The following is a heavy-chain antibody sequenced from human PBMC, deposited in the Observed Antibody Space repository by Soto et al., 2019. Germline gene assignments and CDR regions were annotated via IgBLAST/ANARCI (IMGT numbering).Heavy chain of an antibody. CDR1: GFTFSTYA. Sequence: LRLSCAASGFTFSTYAMSWVRQAPGKGLEWVSTISGSGGNTYYADSVKGRFTISRDNSKNTLYLQMNSLRAEDTAVYYCAKDYYDSTGYYKNFDYWGQGTLVTVSS. J-gene: IGHJ4*02. V-gene: IGHV3-23*01. D-gene: IGHD3-22*01. CDR3: AKDYYDSTGYYKNFDY. CDR2: ISGSGGNT.